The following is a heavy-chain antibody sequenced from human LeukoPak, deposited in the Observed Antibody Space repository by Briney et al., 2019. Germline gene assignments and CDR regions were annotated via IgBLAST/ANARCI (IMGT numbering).Heavy chain of an antibody. J-gene: IGHJ4*02. CDR2: IYYDGTT. CDR3: ARHLPNGGSGAGFDY. D-gene: IGHD7-27*01. V-gene: IGHV4-39*01. Sequence: SETLSFTCTVSGGSISSSSIYWGWIRQPPGQGLDWIVSIYYDGTTYYNPSLKSRVTISVDASKNQFSLGLTSVTAAETAVYYCARHLPNGGSGAGFDYCGQGTLVTVSS. CDR1: GGSISSSSIY.